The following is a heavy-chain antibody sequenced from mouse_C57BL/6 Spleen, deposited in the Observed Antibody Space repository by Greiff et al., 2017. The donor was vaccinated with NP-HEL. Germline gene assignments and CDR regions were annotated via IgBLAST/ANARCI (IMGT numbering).Heavy chain of an antibody. Sequence: QVQLQQPVAELVRPGSSVKLSCKASGYTFTSYWMHWVKQRPIQGLEWIGNIDPSDSETHYNQKFKDKATLTVDKSSSTAYMQLSSLTSEDSAVYYCARVGGYYYGSSYPFDYWGQGTTLTVSS. CDR2: IDPSDSET. D-gene: IGHD1-1*01. J-gene: IGHJ2*01. V-gene: IGHV1-52*01. CDR1: GYTFTSYW. CDR3: ARVGGYYYGSSYPFDY.